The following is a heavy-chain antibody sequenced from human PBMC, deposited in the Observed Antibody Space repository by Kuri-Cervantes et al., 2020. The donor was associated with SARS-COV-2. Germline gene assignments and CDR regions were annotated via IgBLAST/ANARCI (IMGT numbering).Heavy chain of an antibody. Sequence: GESLKISCAGSGFSFPQYPMHWVRQAPGRGREWVAILSHDATNKNYADSVRGRFTISRDNSKNTLYLQMNSLRAEDTAVYYCRVWVPAATSDYWGQGTLVTVSS. CDR3: RVWVPAATSDY. CDR1: GFSFPQYP. CDR2: LSHDATNK. D-gene: IGHD2-2*01. V-gene: IGHV3-30-3*01. J-gene: IGHJ4*02.